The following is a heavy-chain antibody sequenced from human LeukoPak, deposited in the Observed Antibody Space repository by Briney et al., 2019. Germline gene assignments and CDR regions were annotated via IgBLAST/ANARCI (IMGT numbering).Heavy chain of an antibody. D-gene: IGHD3-9*01. V-gene: IGHV3-30*18. CDR1: GFTFSSYG. Sequence: PGRSLRLSCAASGFTFSSYGMHWVRQAPGKGLEWVAVISYDGSNKYYADSVKGRFTISRDNSKNTLYLQMNSLRAEDTAVYYCAKDPGVLRYFDWLNWNYYFDYWGQGTLVTVSS. CDR3: AKDPGVLRYFDWLNWNYYFDY. J-gene: IGHJ4*02. CDR2: ISYDGSNK.